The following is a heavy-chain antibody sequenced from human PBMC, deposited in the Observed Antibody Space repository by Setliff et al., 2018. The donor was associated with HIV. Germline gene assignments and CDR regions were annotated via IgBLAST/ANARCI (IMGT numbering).Heavy chain of an antibody. D-gene: IGHD4-17*01. CDR2: MNPNSGNT. J-gene: IGHJ4*02. Sequence: ASVKVSCKASGYTFSSYDINWVRQATGQGLEWMGWMNPNSGNTGYAQKFQGRVTMARNTSISTAYMELSSLRSEDTAVYYCARVRRGSSWTLTTLRTFDYWARERWSPSPQ. CDR3: ARVRRGSSWTLTTLRTFDY. V-gene: IGHV1-8*02. CDR1: GYTFSSYD.